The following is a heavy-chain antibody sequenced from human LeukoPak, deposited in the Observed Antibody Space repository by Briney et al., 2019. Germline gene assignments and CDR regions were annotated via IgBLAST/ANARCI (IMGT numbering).Heavy chain of an antibody. J-gene: IGHJ4*02. CDR3: TTCGGSFSRY. CDR2: IRNKSDGGTA. Sequence: GGSLRLSCAASGFTFSNAWMAWVRQAPGKGLVFVGRIRNKSDGGTADSADPLKGRFTISRDDSTNTLYLQMNSLETEDTAVYYCTTCGGSFSRYWGQGTLVTVSS. D-gene: IGHD1-26*01. CDR1: GFTFSNAW. V-gene: IGHV3-15*01.